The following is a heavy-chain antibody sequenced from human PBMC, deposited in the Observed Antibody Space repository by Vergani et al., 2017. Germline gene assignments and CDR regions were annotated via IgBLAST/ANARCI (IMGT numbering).Heavy chain of an antibody. Sequence: QVQLQQWGAGLLKPSETLSLTCAVYGGSFSGYYWSWIRQPPGKGLEWIGEINHSGSTNYNPSLKSRVTISVDTSKNQFSLKLSSVTAADTAVYYCARDLIRFLEWLLGSGMDVWGQGTTVTVSS. J-gene: IGHJ6*02. CDR2: INHSGST. D-gene: IGHD3-3*01. CDR1: GGSFSGYY. CDR3: ARDLIRFLEWLLGSGMDV. V-gene: IGHV4-34*01.